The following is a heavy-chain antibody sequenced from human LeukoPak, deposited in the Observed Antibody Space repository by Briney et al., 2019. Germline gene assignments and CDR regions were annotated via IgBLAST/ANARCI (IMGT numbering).Heavy chain of an antibody. CDR2: INHSGST. V-gene: IGHV4-34*01. Sequence: SETLSLTCAVYGGSFSGYYWSWIRQPPGKGLEWIGEINHSGSTNYNPSLKSRVTISVDTSKNQFSLKLSSVTAADTAVYYCARVQGYSYGSDYWGQGTLVTVSS. CDR3: ARVQGYSYGSDY. J-gene: IGHJ4*02. CDR1: GGSFSGYY. D-gene: IGHD5-18*01.